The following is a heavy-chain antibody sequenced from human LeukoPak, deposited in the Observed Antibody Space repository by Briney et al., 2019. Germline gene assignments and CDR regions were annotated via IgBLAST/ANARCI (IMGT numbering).Heavy chain of an antibody. J-gene: IGHJ4*02. CDR3: ARDTAAAGDY. V-gene: IGHV3-48*03. CDR1: GFTFSLYE. Sequence: GSLRLSCAASGFTFSLYEMTWVRQAPGKGLEWVSYITRSGSTTYYADSVKGRFTISRDNAKNSLYLQMNSLTTEDTAVYYCARDTAAAGDYWGQGTLVTVSS. D-gene: IGHD6-13*01. CDR2: ITRSGSTT.